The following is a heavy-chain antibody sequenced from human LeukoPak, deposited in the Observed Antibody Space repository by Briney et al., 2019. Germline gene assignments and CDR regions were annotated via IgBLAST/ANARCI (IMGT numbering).Heavy chain of an antibody. J-gene: IGHJ3*02. D-gene: IGHD3-16*01. Sequence: GGSLRLSCAASGFTFSSYAMSWVRQAPGKGLEWVSSISSSSSYIYYADSVKGRFTISRDNAKNSLYLQMNSLRAEDTAVYYCARDHQRVMGPSELKNVPNDAFDIWGQGTMVTVSS. CDR3: ARDHQRVMGPSELKNVPNDAFDI. V-gene: IGHV3-21*01. CDR1: GFTFSSYA. CDR2: ISSSSSYI.